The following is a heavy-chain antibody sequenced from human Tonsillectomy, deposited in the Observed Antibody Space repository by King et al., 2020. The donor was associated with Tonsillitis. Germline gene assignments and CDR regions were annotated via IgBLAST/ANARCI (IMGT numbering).Heavy chain of an antibody. Sequence: VQLQESGPGLVKPSETLSLTCTVSGGSVTSYYWSWIRQPPGKGLEWIGYIHSSGRTDYNPSLKRRVTVSVDISKNNFSLKIRSVTAGAPAMYYCQREKDYFDSNGYSLGGFDIWGQGTMSPSLQ. CDR3: QREKDYFDSNGYSLGGFDI. CDR1: GGSVTSYY. V-gene: IGHV4-59*02. CDR2: IHSSGRT. D-gene: IGHD3-22*01. J-gene: IGHJ3*02.